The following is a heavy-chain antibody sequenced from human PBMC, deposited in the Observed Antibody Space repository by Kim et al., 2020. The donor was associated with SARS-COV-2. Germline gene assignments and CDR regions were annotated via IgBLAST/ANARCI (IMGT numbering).Heavy chain of an antibody. Sequence: GGSLRLSCAASGFTFSSYAMSWVRQAPGKGLEWVSAISGSGGSTYYADSVKGRFTISRDNSKNTLYLQINSLRAEDTAVYYCAKAIPSGGGITVVRGVINQVSWNDEGGYYNGKDVCGQGTTVAVSS. D-gene: IGHD3-10*01. V-gene: IGHV3-23*01. CDR3: AKAIPSGGGITVVRGVINQVSWNDEGGYYNGKDV. CDR2: ISGSGGST. CDR1: GFTFSSYA. J-gene: IGHJ6*01.